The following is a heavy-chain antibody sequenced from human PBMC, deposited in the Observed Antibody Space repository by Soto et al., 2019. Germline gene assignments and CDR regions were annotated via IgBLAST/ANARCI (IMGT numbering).Heavy chain of an antibody. CDR3: AKELTPYYYFYMDV. CDR2: ISGSGGST. J-gene: IGHJ6*03. Sequence: GGSLRLSCAASGFTFSSYAMSWVRQAPGKGLEWVSIISGSGGSTYYADSVKGRFTISRDNSKNTLYLQMNSLRAEDTAVYYCAKELTPYYYFYMDVWGKGTTVTVSS. CDR1: GFTFSSYA. V-gene: IGHV3-23*01.